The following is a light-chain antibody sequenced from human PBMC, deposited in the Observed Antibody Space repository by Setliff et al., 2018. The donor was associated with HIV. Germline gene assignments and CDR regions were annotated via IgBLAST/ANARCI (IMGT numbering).Light chain of an antibody. J-gene: IGLJ1*01. CDR2: DTS. CDR3: SSYTSSKIRL. CDR1: TGAVTSGHY. Sequence: QAVLTQEPSLTVSPGGTVTLTCGSSTGAVTSGHYPYWFQQKPGQAPRTLIYDTSNKHSWTPARFSGSLLGGKAALTLSGAQPEDEAYYYCSSYTSSKIRLFGSGTKVTVL. V-gene: IGLV7-46*01.